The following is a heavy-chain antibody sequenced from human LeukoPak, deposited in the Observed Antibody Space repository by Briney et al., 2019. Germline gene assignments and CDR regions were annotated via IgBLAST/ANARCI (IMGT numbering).Heavy chain of an antibody. Sequence: PGGSLRLSCAASGFTFSSYWMSWVRQAPGKGLGWVANIKQDGSEKYYVDSVKGRFTISRDNAKNSLYLQMNSLRAEDTAVYYCARDTYYDFWSGYYQPLTGFDYWGQGTLVTVSS. CDR1: GFTFSSYW. V-gene: IGHV3-7*01. CDR3: ARDTYYDFWSGYYQPLTGFDY. J-gene: IGHJ4*02. D-gene: IGHD3-3*01. CDR2: IKQDGSEK.